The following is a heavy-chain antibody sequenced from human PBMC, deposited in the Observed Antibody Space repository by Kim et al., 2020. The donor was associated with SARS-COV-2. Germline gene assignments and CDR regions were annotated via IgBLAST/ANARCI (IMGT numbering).Heavy chain of an antibody. V-gene: IGHV1-18*01. Sequence: ASVKVSCKASGYTFTSYGISWVRQAPGQGLEWMGWISAYNGNTNYAQKLHGRVTMTTDTSTSTAYMELRSLRSDDTAVYYCARDRFKSGYDTYYYYGMDVWGQGTTVTVSS. CDR1: GYTFTSYG. J-gene: IGHJ6*02. CDR3: ARDRFKSGYDTYYYYGMDV. D-gene: IGHD5-12*01. CDR2: ISAYNGNT.